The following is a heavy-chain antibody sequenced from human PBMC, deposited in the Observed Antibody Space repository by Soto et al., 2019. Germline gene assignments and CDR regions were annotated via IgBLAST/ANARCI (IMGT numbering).Heavy chain of an antibody. CDR1: GFTFSSYA. CDR2: ISGSGGST. V-gene: IGHV3-23*01. J-gene: IGHJ6*02. D-gene: IGHD3-22*01. Sequence: EVQLLESGGGLVQPGGSLRLSCAASGFTFSSYAMSWVRQAPGKGLEWVSAISGSGGSTYSADSVKGRFTISRDNSKNTLYLQVNSLRAEDTAVYYCAKDADSSDYYYYGMDVWGQGTTVTVSS. CDR3: AKDADSSDYYYYGMDV.